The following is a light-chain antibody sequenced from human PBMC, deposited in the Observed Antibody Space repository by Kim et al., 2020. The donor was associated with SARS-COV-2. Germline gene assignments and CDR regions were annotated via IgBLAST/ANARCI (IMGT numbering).Light chain of an antibody. V-gene: IGKV3-20*01. CDR2: GAS. J-gene: IGKJ2*01. CDR3: QQYGISPDT. CDR1: QGVNSSY. Sequence: LSPGKRATLSCRASQGVNSSYLAWYQQKPGQAPRLLIYGASSRATGIPDRFSGTGSGTDFTLTISRLEPEDFAVYYCQQYGISPDTFGQGTKLEI.